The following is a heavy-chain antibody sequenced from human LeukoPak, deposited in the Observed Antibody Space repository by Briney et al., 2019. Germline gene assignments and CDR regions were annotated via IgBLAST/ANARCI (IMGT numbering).Heavy chain of an antibody. CDR3: AGVTTRNMDV. J-gene: IGHJ6*03. CDR1: GFTFSNYG. D-gene: IGHD5-12*01. V-gene: IGHV3-30*02. CDR2: VRSDGGIK. Sequence: GGSLRLSCAASGFTFSNYGMHWVRQAPGKGLEWVAFVRSDGGIKYYADSVKGRFTISRDNSRTTVYLQMNSLRAEDTAVYYCAGVTTRNMDVWGKGTTVTVSS.